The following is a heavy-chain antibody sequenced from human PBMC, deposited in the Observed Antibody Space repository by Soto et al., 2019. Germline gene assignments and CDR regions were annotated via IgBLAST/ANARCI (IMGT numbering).Heavy chain of an antibody. Sequence: SQALPPTVCSGSLCSVGYYWNWIRQHPVPGLEWIGYIYFTGITYSTPSLKSRVTLSVDTSKSQFSLELRSVTAADTAIYYCVRAPPDHQVTWFDCCGPGFLDTDSS. CDR3: VRAPPDHQVTWFDC. V-gene: IGHV4-31*03. CDR1: SGSLCSVGYY. J-gene: IGHJ5*01. CDR2: IYFTGIT.